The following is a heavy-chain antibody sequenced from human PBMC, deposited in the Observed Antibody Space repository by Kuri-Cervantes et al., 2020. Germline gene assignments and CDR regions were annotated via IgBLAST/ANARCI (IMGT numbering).Heavy chain of an antibody. CDR3: ARDRLYPTWFGEYGDY. D-gene: IGHD3-10*01. Sequence: GGSLRLSCAASGFTFSSYWMSWVRQAPGKGLEWVANINPDASEKYYVDSVKGRFTISRDNAKNSLFLQMNSLRAEDTAVYYCARDRLYPTWFGEYGDYWGQGALVTVSS. J-gene: IGHJ4*02. CDR1: GFTFSSYW. V-gene: IGHV3-7*01. CDR2: INPDASEK.